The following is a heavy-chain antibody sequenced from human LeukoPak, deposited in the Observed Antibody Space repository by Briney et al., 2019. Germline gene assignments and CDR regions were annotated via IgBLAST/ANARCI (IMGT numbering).Heavy chain of an antibody. CDR2: MNPDSGNT. CDR1: GYTFTSYD. D-gene: IGHD3-16*01. Sequence: ASVKVSCKASGYTFTSYDINWVRQSTGQGLEWMGCMNPDSGNTGYAQKFQGRVTMTRNTSISTAYMELSSLRSEDTAVYYCARAPGRLGELMFYAFDIWGQGTMVTVSS. V-gene: IGHV1-8*01. J-gene: IGHJ3*02. CDR3: ARAPGRLGELMFYAFDI.